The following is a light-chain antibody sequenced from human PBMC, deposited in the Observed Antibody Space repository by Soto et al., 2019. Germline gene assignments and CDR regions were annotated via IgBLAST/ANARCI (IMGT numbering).Light chain of an antibody. CDR2: EVV. V-gene: IGLV2-8*01. CDR3: SSYTTIKTRV. CDR1: KNDIGVYDF. Sequence: QSALTQPPSASGSPGQSVTISCTGTKNDIGVYDFVSWYQHHPGKAPRLIIYEVVQRPSGVPDRFSGSKSGNTASLTVSGLQAADEADYFCSSYTTIKTRVFGGGTKLTVL. J-gene: IGLJ3*02.